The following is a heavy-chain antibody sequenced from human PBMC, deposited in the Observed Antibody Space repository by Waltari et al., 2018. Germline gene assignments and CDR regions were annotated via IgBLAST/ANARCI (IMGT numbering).Heavy chain of an antibody. V-gene: IGHV1-18*01. CDR2: SSAYNGNT. D-gene: IGHD3-10*01. CDR1: GYTFTSYG. CDR3: ARDGYMVHEHAYYYYYYMDV. J-gene: IGHJ6*03. Sequence: QVQLVQSGAEVKKPGASVKVSCKASGYTFTSYGISWVRQAPGQGLEWMGWSSAYNGNTNYAQKLHGRFTMTTDTSTSTAYMELRSLRSDDTAVYYCARDGYMVHEHAYYYYYYMDVWGKGTTVTVSS.